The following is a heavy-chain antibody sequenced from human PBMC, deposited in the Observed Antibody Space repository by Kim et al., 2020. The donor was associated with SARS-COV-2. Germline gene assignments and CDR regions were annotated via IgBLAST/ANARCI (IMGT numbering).Heavy chain of an antibody. CDR3: ARLEGLGGIDY. J-gene: IGHJ4*02. Sequence: NTNYAQKLQSRDTTTTDTSTSTAYTELRSLRSDDTAVYYCARLEGLGGIDYWGQGTLVTVSS. V-gene: IGHV1-18*01. CDR2: NT.